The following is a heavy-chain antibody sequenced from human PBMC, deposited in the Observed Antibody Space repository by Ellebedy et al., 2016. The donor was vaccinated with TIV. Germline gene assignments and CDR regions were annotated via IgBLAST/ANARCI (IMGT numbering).Heavy chain of an antibody. J-gene: IGHJ4*02. V-gene: IGHV3-21*01. CDR2: ISTIT. CDR3: ARDLHFAFDY. CDR1: GFTFSTYS. Sequence: PGGSLRLSCAASGFTFSTYSLNRVRQAPGKGLEWVSSISTITNYADSVRGRCTISRDNSRNSLYLQMNGLRAEDTTVYYCARDLHFAFDYWGRGTLVTVSS.